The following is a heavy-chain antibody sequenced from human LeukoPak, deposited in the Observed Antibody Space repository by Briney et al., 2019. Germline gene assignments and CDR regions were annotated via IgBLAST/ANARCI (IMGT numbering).Heavy chain of an antibody. V-gene: IGHV4-4*07. J-gene: IGHJ5*02. D-gene: IGHD1-1*01. CDR2: IYTSGST. CDR3: AREGTAGTNLNWFDP. CDR1: GGSISSYY. Sequence: SETLSLTCTVSGGSISSYYWSWIRQPAGKGLEWIGRIYTSGSTNYNPSLKSRVTMSVDTSKNQFSLKLSSVTAPDTAVYYCAREGTAGTNLNWFDPWGQGTLVTVSS.